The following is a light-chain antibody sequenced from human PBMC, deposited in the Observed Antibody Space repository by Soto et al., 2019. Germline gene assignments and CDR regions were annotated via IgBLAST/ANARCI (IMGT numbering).Light chain of an antibody. J-gene: IGLJ2*01. CDR2: EGS. CDR1: SSDVGRYNL. V-gene: IGLV2-23*01. CDR3: CSYAGSSTDVV. Sequence: QSALTQPASVSGSPGQSITISCTGTSSDVGRYNLVSWYQQHPGKAPKLMIYEGSKRASGVSNRFSGSKSGNTASLTISGLQAEDEADYYCCSYAGSSTDVVFGGGTKLTVL.